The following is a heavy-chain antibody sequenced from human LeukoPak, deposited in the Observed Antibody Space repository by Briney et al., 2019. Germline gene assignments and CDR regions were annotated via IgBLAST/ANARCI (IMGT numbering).Heavy chain of an antibody. J-gene: IGHJ4*02. D-gene: IGHD6-25*01. Sequence: KPSETLSLTCAVYGGSFSGYFWNWIRQPPGKGLEWIGEINHSGSTNYNPSLKSRVTISVDTSKNQFSLRLTSVTAADTAVYYCAREVAAAKRGDCFDYWGQGTLVTVSS. CDR3: AREVAAAKRGDCFDY. CDR1: GGSFSGYF. CDR2: INHSGST. V-gene: IGHV4-34*01.